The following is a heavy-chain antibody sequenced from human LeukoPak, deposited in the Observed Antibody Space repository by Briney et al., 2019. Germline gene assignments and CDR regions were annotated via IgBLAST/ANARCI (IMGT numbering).Heavy chain of an antibody. CDR2: IVVGSGNT. D-gene: IGHD2-8*01. Sequence: VKVSCKASGFTFTSSAMQWVRQARGQRLEWIGWIVVGSGNTNYAQKFQERVTITRDMSTSTAYMELSSLRSEDTAVYYCAAGGYCTNGVCYRWNFDYWGQGTLVTVSP. CDR1: GFTFTSSA. CDR3: AAGGYCTNGVCYRWNFDY. V-gene: IGHV1-58*02. J-gene: IGHJ4*02.